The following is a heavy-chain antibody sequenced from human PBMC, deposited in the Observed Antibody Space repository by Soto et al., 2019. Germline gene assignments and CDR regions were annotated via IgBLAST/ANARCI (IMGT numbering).Heavy chain of an antibody. V-gene: IGHV1-69*13. D-gene: IGHD1-7*01. CDR3: ARSWNWDYFDY. J-gene: IGHJ4*02. Sequence: SVKVSFKSSGSTFSSYAISWVRQAPGQGLEWMGGIIPIFGTANYAQKFQGRVPITADESASTAYMELSSLRSEDTAVYYCARSWNWDYFDYWGQGPLLTVSS. CDR2: IIPIFGTA. CDR1: GSTFSSYA.